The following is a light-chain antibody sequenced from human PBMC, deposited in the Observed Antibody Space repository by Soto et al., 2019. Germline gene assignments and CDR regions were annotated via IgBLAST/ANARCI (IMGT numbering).Light chain of an antibody. CDR2: EVS. J-gene: IGLJ3*02. V-gene: IGLV2-8*01. CDR3: SSYAGSNNWV. CDR1: SSDVGGYNY. Sequence: QSVLTQPPSASGSPGQSVTISCTGTSSDVGGYNYVSWYQQHPGKAPKLMIYEVSKRPSGVPDRFSGSKSGNTASLTVSGLQAEDEGDYYCSSYAGSNNWVFGGGTKVTVL.